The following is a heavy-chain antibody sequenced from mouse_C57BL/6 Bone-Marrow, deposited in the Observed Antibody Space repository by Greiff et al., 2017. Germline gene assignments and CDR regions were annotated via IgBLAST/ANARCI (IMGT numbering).Heavy chain of an antibody. V-gene: IGHV1-81*01. CDR3: ARSRITTVVATDY. CDR2: IYPRSGNT. J-gene: IGHJ2*01. D-gene: IGHD1-1*01. Sequence: QVQLKQSGAELARPGASVKLSCKASGYTFTSYGISWVKQRTGQGLEWIGEIYPRSGNTYYNEKFKGKATLTADKSSSTAYMELRSLTSEDSAVYFWARSRITTVVATDYWGQGTTLTVSS. CDR1: GYTFTSYG.